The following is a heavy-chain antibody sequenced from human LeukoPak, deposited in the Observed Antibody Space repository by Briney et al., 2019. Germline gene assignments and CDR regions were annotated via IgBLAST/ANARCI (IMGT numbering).Heavy chain of an antibody. D-gene: IGHD3-3*01. CDR3: AKVTYYDFWSGVNDAFDI. Sequence: GGSLRLSCAASGFIFSDFYMGWIRQAPGKGLEWVSYISISGTTTNYADSVKGRFTISRDDARNSLYLQMNSLRAEDTAVYYCAKVTYYDFWSGVNDAFDIWGQGTMVTVSS. V-gene: IGHV3-11*01. J-gene: IGHJ3*02. CDR1: GFIFSDFY. CDR2: ISISGTTT.